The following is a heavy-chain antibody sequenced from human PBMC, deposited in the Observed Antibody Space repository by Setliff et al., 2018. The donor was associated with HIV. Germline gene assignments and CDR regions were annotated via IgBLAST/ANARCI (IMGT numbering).Heavy chain of an antibody. CDR3: VTSSSWSSRLNF. J-gene: IGHJ4*02. Sequence: LTCAVYGGSLSGHYWTWIRQPPGEGLEWIGEINHSGKTNYNPSLKSRVTISVDTSKNQFSLKVTPVTAADTAVYYCVTSSSWSSRLNFWGQGMRVTVSS. CDR2: INHSGKT. CDR1: GGSLSGHY. V-gene: IGHV4-34*01. D-gene: IGHD6-13*01.